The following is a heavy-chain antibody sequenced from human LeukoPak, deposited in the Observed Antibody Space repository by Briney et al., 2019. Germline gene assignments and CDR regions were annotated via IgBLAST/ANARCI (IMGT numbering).Heavy chain of an antibody. CDR2: INHSGST. CDR1: GGSSSGYY. D-gene: IGHD3-10*01. CDR3: ARGSGLGSYFNGP. Sequence: PSETLSLTCAVYGGSSSGYYWSWVRQPPGKGLEWIGEINHSGSTNCHPSLKSRVTISVDTSKNQFSLKLSSVTTADTAVYYCARGSGLGSYFNGPWGQGTLVTVSS. V-gene: IGHV4-34*01. J-gene: IGHJ5*02.